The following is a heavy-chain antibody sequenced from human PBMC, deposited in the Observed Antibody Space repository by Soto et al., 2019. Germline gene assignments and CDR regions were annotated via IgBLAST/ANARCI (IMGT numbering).Heavy chain of an antibody. V-gene: IGHV3-30-3*01. Sequence: PGGSLRLSCAASGFSFSSYSMHWVRQAPGKGLEWVAVVSFDGSNKYYANSVKDRFTVSRDNSKNTMYVQMNSLKPEDTAVYYSARGCRGGGLSFFAFWGKGTLVPVSP. CDR2: VSFDGSNK. D-gene: IGHD3-10*01. J-gene: IGHJ4*02. CDR3: ARGCRGGGLSFFAF. CDR1: GFSFSSYS.